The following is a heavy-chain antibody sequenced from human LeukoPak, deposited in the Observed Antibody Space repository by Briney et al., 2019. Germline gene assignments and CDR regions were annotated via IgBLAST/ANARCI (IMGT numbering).Heavy chain of an antibody. CDR1: GGSISSGGYY. V-gene: IGHV4-61*08. CDR3: ARRMVRGVATFASMDV. J-gene: IGHJ6*02. CDR2: IYYSGST. D-gene: IGHD3-10*01. Sequence: SETLSLTCTVSGGSISSGGYYWSWIRQHPGKGLEWIGDIYYSGSTNYNPSLKSRVTISVDTSKNQFSLKLSSVTAADTAVYYCARRMVRGVATFASMDVWGQGTTVTVSS.